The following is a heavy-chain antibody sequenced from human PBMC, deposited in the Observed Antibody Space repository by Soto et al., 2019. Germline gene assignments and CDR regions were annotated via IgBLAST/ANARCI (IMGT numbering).Heavy chain of an antibody. D-gene: IGHD6-13*01. Sequence: GGSLRLSCAASGFTFSSYGMHWVRQAPGKGLEWVAVIWYDGSNKYYADSVKGRFTISRDNSKNTLYLQMNSLRAEETAVYYCARDASSGGRWAAGNDWYFDLWGRGTLVTVSS. CDR3: ARDASSGGRWAAGNDWYFDL. J-gene: IGHJ2*01. CDR1: GFTFSSYG. CDR2: IWYDGSNK. V-gene: IGHV3-33*01.